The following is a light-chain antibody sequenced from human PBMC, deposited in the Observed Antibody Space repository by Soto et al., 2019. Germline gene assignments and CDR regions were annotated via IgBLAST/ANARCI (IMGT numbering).Light chain of an antibody. V-gene: IGKV3-20*01. J-gene: IGKJ1*01. CDR1: QSVITN. CDR3: QQYGSSTWT. Sequence: RSAAPLSMKTWERASLANRASQSVITNLAWYQQKPGQAPRLLIYGASSRATGIPDRFSGSGSGTDCTLTISRLEPEDFAVYYCQQYGSSTWTFGQGTKVDIK. CDR2: GAS.